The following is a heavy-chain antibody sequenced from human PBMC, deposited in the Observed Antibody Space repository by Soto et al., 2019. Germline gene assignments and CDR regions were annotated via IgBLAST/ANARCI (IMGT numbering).Heavy chain of an antibody. Sequence: EVQLVESGGGLVKPGGSLRLSCVASGFTFRNAWMSWVRQSPGKGLEWVGRIRSKADGGTAVYAAPLEGRFTISRDDSANTLYLQMNSLKTEDTAVYFCAADDSIADVNVDYWGQGTLVTVSS. CDR3: AADDSIADVNVDY. V-gene: IGHV3-15*01. CDR2: IRSKADGGTA. J-gene: IGHJ4*02. D-gene: IGHD3-10*02. CDR1: GFTFRNAW.